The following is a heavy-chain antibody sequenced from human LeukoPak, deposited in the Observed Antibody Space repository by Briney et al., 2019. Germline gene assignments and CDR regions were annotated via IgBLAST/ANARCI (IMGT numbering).Heavy chain of an antibody. CDR2: IRYDGSNK. CDR1: GFTFSSYG. J-gene: IGHJ4*02. Sequence: GGSLRLSCAASGFTFSSYGMHWVRQAPGKGLEWVAFIRYDGSNKYYADSEKGRFTISRDNSKNTLYLQMNSLRAEDTAVYYCAKDRSSSGWKTLFDYWGQGTLVTVSS. V-gene: IGHV3-30*02. D-gene: IGHD6-19*01. CDR3: AKDRSSSGWKTLFDY.